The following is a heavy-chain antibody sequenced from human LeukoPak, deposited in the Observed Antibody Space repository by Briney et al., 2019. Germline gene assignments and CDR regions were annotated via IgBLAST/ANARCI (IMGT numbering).Heavy chain of an antibody. CDR1: GYSFTSNW. Sequence: GESLKISCKGSGYSFTSNWIGWVRQMPGIGLEWMGIIYPGDSETRYSPSFQGQFTISADTSISTAYLQWSSLKASDTAMYYCVSIAGLLNSAFDYWGQGTLVTVSS. D-gene: IGHD1-26*01. V-gene: IGHV5-51*06. CDR3: VSIAGLLNSAFDY. CDR2: IYPGDSET. J-gene: IGHJ4*02.